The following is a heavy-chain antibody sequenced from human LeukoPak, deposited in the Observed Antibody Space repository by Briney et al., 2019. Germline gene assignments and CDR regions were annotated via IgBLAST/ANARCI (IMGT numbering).Heavy chain of an antibody. Sequence: GGSLRLSCAASGFTFGTYNMNWVRQAPGKGLEWVSYISFSSSTIHYADSVKGRFTISRDNAKNSLYLQMNSLRDEDTAVYYCSGQYSSSSVVDYWGQGTLVTVSS. CDR3: SGQYSSSSVVDY. D-gene: IGHD6-6*01. J-gene: IGHJ4*02. CDR1: GFTFGTYN. V-gene: IGHV3-48*02. CDR2: ISFSSSTI.